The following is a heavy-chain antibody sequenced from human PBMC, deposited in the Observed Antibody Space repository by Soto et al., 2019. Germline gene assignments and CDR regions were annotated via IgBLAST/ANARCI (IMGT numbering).Heavy chain of an antibody. CDR2: ISYDGSNK. D-gene: IGHD4-17*01. Sequence: QVQLVESGGGVVQPGRSLRLSCAASGFTFSSYGMHWVRQAPGKGLEWVAVISYDGSNKYYADSVKGRFTISRDNSKNTLYLQMNSLRAEDTAVYYCAKAHDYGDYTLDYGGQGTLVTVSS. CDR3: AKAHDYGDYTLDY. CDR1: GFTFSSYG. J-gene: IGHJ4*02. V-gene: IGHV3-30*18.